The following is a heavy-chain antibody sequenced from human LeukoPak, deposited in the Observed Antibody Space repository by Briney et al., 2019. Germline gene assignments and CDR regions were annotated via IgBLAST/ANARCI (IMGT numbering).Heavy chain of an antibody. J-gene: IGHJ4*02. V-gene: IGHV3-49*04. CDR3: TRAVSDYGGYFDY. D-gene: IGHD4-17*01. CDR2: IRSEAYGGTT. Sequence: GSLTLSCTASGFTFGDYAMSWVRQAPGKGLEWVGFIRSEAYGGTTEYAASVKGRFTISRDDSKSIAYLQLNSLKTEDTAVYYCTRAVSDYGGYFDYWGQGTLVTVSS. CDR1: GFTFGDYA.